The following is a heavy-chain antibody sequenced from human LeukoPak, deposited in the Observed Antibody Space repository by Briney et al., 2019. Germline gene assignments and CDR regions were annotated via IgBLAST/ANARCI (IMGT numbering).Heavy chain of an antibody. Sequence: PGGSLRLSCAASGFTFSSYGMHWVRQAPGKGLEWVAVISYDGSNKYYADSVKGRFTISRDNSKNTLYLQMNSLRAEDTAVYYCVKRPGPRDGMDVWGQGTTVTVSS. CDR1: GFTFSSYG. V-gene: IGHV3-30*18. J-gene: IGHJ6*02. CDR3: VKRPGPRDGMDV. CDR2: ISYDGSNK.